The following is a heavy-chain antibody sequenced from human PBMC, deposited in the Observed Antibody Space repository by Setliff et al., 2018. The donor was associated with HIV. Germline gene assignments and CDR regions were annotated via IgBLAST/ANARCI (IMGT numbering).Heavy chain of an antibody. Sequence: GASVKVSCKASGYTFTSYDINWVRQATGQGLEWMGWISPDNANTRISQRFRGSVTMTRDRSINTAYMEFSGLTSDDTAVYYCARQLSNSSDYWGQGTLVTVSS. D-gene: IGHD1-1*01. CDR3: ARQLSNSSDY. CDR2: ISPDNANT. J-gene: IGHJ4*02. CDR1: GYTFTSYD. V-gene: IGHV1-2*02.